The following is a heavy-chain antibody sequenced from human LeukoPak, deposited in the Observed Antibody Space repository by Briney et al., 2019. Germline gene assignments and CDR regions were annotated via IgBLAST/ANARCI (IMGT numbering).Heavy chain of an antibody. CDR1: GFTFTSYS. CDR2: ISGGGGST. J-gene: IGHJ4*02. D-gene: IGHD4-23*01. V-gene: IGHV3-23*01. CDR3: ARDDYGGNTGDY. Sequence: PGGSLRLSCAASGFTFTSYSMNWVRQAPGKGLEWVSTISGGGGSTYYADSVKGRFTISRDNSKNTLYLQMNSLRAEDTAVYYCARDDYGGNTGDYWGQGTLVTVSS.